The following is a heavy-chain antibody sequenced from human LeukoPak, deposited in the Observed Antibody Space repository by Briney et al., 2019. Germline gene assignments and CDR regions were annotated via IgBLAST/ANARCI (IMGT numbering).Heavy chain of an antibody. D-gene: IGHD2-15*01. CDR1: GFIFSSYG. CDR2: IWYDGTNE. Sequence: GRSLRLSCAASGFIFSSYGMHWVRQAPGKGLEWVALIWYDGTNEYYTDSAKGRFTISRAYSKNTLYLQMTSLSAEDTAVYYCARVPYCSGGRCSSWIDHWGQGTLVTVSS. J-gene: IGHJ4*02. V-gene: IGHV3-33*01. CDR3: ARVPYCSGGRCSSWIDH.